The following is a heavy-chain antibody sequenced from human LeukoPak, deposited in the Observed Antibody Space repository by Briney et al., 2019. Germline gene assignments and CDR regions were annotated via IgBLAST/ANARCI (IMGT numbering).Heavy chain of an antibody. CDR2: ISSSGSTI. CDR1: GFTFSSYE. CDR3: ARDYYDSTLWYFDY. D-gene: IGHD3-22*01. V-gene: IGHV3-48*03. J-gene: IGHJ4*02. Sequence: GGSLRLSCAASGFTFSSYEMNWVRQAPGKGLEWVSYISSSGSTIYYADSVKGRFTISRDNAKNSLYLRMNSLRAEDTAVYYCARDYYDSTLWYFDYWGQGTLVTVSS.